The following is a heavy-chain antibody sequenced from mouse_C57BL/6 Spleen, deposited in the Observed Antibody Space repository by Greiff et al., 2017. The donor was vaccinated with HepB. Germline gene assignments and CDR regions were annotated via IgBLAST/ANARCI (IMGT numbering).Heavy chain of an antibody. CDR2: IRLKSDNYAT. D-gene: IGHD1-1*01. Sequence: EVHLVESGGGLVQPGGSMKLSCVASGFTFSNYWMNWVRQSPEKGLEWVAQIRLKSDNYATHYAESVKGRFTISRDDSKSSVYLQMNNLRAEDTGIYYCTVITTVVATKAMDYWGQGTSVTVSS. CDR3: TVITTVVATKAMDY. CDR1: GFTFSNYW. V-gene: IGHV6-3*01. J-gene: IGHJ4*01.